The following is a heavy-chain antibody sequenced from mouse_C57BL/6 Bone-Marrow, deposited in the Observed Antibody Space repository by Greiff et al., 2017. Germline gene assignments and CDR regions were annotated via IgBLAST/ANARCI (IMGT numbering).Heavy chain of an antibody. J-gene: IGHJ3*01. CDR2: IYPSDSET. CDR1: GYTFTSYR. CDR3: ARRSSGYTLPAY. Sequence: QVQLQQPGAELVRPGSSVKLSCKASGYTFTSYRMDWVKQRPGQGLEWIGNIYPSDSETHYNQKFTDKATLTVEKSSSTAYMQLSSLTSEDSAVYYCARRSSGYTLPAYWGQGTLVTVSA. D-gene: IGHD3-2*02. V-gene: IGHV1-61*01.